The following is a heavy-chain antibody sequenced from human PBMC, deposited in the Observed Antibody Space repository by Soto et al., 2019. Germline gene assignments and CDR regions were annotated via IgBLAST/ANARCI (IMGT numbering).Heavy chain of an antibody. J-gene: IGHJ4*02. D-gene: IGHD3-22*01. CDR3: AREGYYYDSSGYYLQGYFDY. Sequence: EVQVVESGGGLVQPGGSLRLSCAASGFTFSSYWMHWVRQAPGKGLVWVSRINSDGSSTSYADSVKGRFTISRDNAKNTLYLQMNSLRAEDTAVYYCAREGYYYDSSGYYLQGYFDYWGQGTLVTVSS. V-gene: IGHV3-74*01. CDR2: INSDGSST. CDR1: GFTFSSYW.